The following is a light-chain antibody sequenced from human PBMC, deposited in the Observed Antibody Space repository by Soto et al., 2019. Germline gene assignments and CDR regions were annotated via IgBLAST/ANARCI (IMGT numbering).Light chain of an antibody. CDR2: SAS. V-gene: IGKV1-27*01. J-gene: IGKJ3*01. CDR3: QKYDSAPFT. CDR1: RGIRNF. Sequence: DIQMTQSPSSLSASVGDRVTITCRANRGIRNFLAWYQQKPGKVPELLIYSASTLQLGVPSRFSGSGSGTDFTLTINSLHPEDVATYYCQKYDSAPFTFGPGTKVDIK.